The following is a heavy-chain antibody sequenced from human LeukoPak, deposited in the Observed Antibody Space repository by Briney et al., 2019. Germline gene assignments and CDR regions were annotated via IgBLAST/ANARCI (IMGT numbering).Heavy chain of an antibody. CDR1: GFTFSSYE. CDR3: ARDRAYYGSGSYYRGVDY. D-gene: IGHD3-10*01. J-gene: IGHJ4*02. CDR2: ISSSGSTI. Sequence: GGSLRLSCAASGFTFSSYEMNWVRRAPGKGLEWVSYISSSGSTIYYADSVKGRFTISRDNAKNTLYLQMNSLRAEDTAVYYCARDRAYYGSGSYYRGVDYWGQGTLVTVSS. V-gene: IGHV3-48*03.